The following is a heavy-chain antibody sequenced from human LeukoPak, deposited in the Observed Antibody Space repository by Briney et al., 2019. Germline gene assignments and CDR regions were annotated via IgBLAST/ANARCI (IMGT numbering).Heavy chain of an antibody. J-gene: IGHJ4*02. CDR2: IIPIFGTA. D-gene: IGHD3-22*01. CDR3: ARRRDYDSYPYFDY. CDR1: GGTFSSYA. Sequence: SVKVSCKASGGTFSSYAISWVRQAPGQGLEWMGGIIPIFGTANYAQKFQVRVTITADESTSTAYMELSSLRSEDTAVYYCARRRDYDSYPYFDYWGQGTLVTVSS. V-gene: IGHV1-69*13.